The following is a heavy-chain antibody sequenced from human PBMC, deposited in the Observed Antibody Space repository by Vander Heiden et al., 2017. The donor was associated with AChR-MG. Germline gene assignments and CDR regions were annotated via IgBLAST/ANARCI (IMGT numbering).Heavy chain of an antibody. V-gene: IGHV3-9*01. Sequence: EVQLVESGGGLVQPGRSLRLSCAASGFTFDDYALHWVRQAPGKPLEWVSGISWNSGSIGYADSVKGRFTISRDNAKNSLYLQMNSLRAEDTALYYCAKWGGSGRWVDDYYYGMDVWGQGTTVTVSS. J-gene: IGHJ6*02. CDR1: GFTFDDYA. D-gene: IGHD3-16*01. CDR2: ISWNSGSI. CDR3: AKWGGSGRWVDDYYYGMDV.